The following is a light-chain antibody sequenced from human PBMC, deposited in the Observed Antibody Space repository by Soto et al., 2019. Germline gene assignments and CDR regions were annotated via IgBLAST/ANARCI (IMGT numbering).Light chain of an antibody. CDR2: DAS. J-gene: IGKJ5*01. Sequence: ETLMTQSPYTLSVSLGERATLSCRASQSLRSSLAWYQQKPGQAPRLLIYDASTRATGIPARFSGSGSGTDFTLTISGLQSEDFAVYYCQQYGGSPITFGLGTRLEIK. V-gene: IGKV3-15*01. CDR1: QSLRSS. CDR3: QQYGGSPIT.